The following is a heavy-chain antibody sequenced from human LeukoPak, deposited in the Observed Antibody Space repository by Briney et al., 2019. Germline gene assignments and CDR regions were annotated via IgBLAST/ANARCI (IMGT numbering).Heavy chain of an antibody. CDR3: AKDHGSLGSGLN. J-gene: IGHJ4*02. CDR2: ISGSGVST. D-gene: IGHD3-10*01. V-gene: IGHV3-23*01. Sequence: GGSLRLSCEASGFTFSSYSMNWVRQAPGQGLEWVSVISGSGVSTYYADSVKGRFTISRDNSKNTLYLQMNSLRAEDTAVYYCAKDHGSLGSGLNWGQGTLVTVSS. CDR1: GFTFSSYS.